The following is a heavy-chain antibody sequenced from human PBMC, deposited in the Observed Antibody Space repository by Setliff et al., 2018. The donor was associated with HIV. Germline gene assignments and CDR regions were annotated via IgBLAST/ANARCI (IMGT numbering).Heavy chain of an antibody. CDR3: ARHVARFDYDTGGYYVSHFDY. Sequence: SETLSLTCTVSGGSISYYYWNWIRQPPGKGLEWIGYIYYTGSTNYNPSLRSRVTISVDTSKNQFAVSLSSVSAADTAVYFCARHVARFDYDTGGYYVSHFDYWGQGTQVTVSS. CDR1: GGSISYYY. J-gene: IGHJ4*02. CDR2: IYYTGST. V-gene: IGHV4-59*01. D-gene: IGHD3-22*01.